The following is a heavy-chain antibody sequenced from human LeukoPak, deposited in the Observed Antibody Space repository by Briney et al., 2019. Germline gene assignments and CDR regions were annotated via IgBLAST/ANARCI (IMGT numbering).Heavy chain of an antibody. V-gene: IGHV1-18*01. CDR1: GYTFTSYG. Sequence: ASVKVSCKASGYTFTSYGISWVRQAPGQGLEWMGWISAYNGNTNYAQKLQGRVTMTTDTSTSTAYMELRSLRSDDTAVYYCARDSPYNWNEPRNYYYGMDVWGQGTTVTVSS. D-gene: IGHD1-1*01. CDR2: ISAYNGNT. J-gene: IGHJ6*02. CDR3: ARDSPYNWNEPRNYYYGMDV.